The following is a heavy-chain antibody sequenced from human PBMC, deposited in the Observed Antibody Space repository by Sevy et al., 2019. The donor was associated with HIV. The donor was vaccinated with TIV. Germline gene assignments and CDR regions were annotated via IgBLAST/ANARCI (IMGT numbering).Heavy chain of an antibody. CDR3: ARGFYYYDSSGYYWP. CDR2: INPNSGGT. Sequence: ASVKVSCKASGYTFTGYYMHWVRQAPGQGLEWMGWINPNSGGTNYAQKFQGRVTMTRDTSISTAYMELSRLRSDDTDVYYCARGFYYYDSSGYYWPWGQGTLVTVSS. D-gene: IGHD3-22*01. CDR1: GYTFTGYY. V-gene: IGHV1-2*02. J-gene: IGHJ5*02.